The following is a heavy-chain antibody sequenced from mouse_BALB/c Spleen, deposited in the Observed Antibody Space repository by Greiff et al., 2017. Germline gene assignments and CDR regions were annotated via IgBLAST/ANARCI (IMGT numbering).Heavy chain of an antibody. CDR2: ISSGGST. CDR1: GFTFSSYT. CDR3: ARGDDYGSLYYAMDY. J-gene: IGHJ4*01. D-gene: IGHD2-4*01. Sequence: EVMLVESGGGLVQPGGSLKLSCAASGFTFSSYTMSWVRQTPEKRLEWVASISSGGSTYYPDSVKGRFTISRDNARNILYLQMRRLRSEDTAMYYCARGDDYGSLYYAMDYWGQGTSVTVSS. V-gene: IGHV5-6-5*01.